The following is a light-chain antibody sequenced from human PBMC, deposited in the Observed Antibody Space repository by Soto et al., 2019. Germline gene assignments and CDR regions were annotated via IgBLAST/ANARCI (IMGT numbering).Light chain of an antibody. V-gene: IGLV4-60*02. CDR2: LEGSGSY. Sequence: QPVLTQSSSASASLRSSVKLTCTLSSGHSSYIIAWHQQQPGKAPRYLMKLEGSGSYNKGSRVPDRFSGSSSGADRYLTISNLQFEDEADYYCETWDSNILVFGGGTKLTVL. J-gene: IGLJ2*01. CDR3: ETWDSNILV. CDR1: SGHSSYI.